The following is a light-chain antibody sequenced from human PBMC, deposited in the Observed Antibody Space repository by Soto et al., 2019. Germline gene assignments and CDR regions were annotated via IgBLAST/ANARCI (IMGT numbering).Light chain of an antibody. V-gene: IGKV1-5*03. J-gene: IGKJ2*01. CDR2: QPY. CDR1: QSIDPW. CDR3: HRYSTYSYT. Sequence: DIQMTQSPSTLPASVGDRVTITCRASQSIDPWLAWYQHKPGKAPKHLIYQPYLLESVVPSMFSGSGSGTRFPLTNKPQPADGFAPYYGHRYSTYSYTFGRGRKLEIK.